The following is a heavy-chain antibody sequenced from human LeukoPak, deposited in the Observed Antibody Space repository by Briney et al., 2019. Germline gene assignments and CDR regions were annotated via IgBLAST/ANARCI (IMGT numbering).Heavy chain of an antibody. CDR3: ARALYDSSGYYSYYFDY. D-gene: IGHD3-22*01. CDR2: IYYSGST. CDR1: GGSIGSYY. J-gene: IGHJ4*02. Sequence: PSETLSLTCTVSGGSIGSYYWSWIRQPPGKGLEWIGYIYYSGSTNYNPSLKSRVTISVDTSKNQFSLKLSSVTAADTAVYYCARALYDSSGYYSYYFDYWGQGTLVTVPS. V-gene: IGHV4-59*01.